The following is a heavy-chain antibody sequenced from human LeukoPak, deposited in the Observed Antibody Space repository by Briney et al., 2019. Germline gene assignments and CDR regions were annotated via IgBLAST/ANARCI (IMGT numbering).Heavy chain of an antibody. J-gene: IGHJ4*02. CDR1: GYTFTGYY. V-gene: IGHV1-2*02. CDR3: ARGPGDYVWGSYRPFDY. CDR2: INPNSGGT. D-gene: IGHD3-16*02. Sequence: GASVKVSCKASGYTFTGYYMHWVRQAPGQGLEWMGWINPNSGGTNYAQKFQGRVTMTRVTSISTAYMELSRLRSDDTAVYYCARGPGDYVWGSYRPFDYWGQGTLVTVSS.